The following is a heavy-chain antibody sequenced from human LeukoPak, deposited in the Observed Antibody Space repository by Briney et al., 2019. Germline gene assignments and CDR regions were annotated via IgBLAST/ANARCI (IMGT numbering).Heavy chain of an antibody. J-gene: IGHJ4*02. V-gene: IGHV1-69*06. CDR2: IIPIFGTA. CDR1: GGTFSSYA. CDR3: ATFVLGDCSSTSCYVPFDY. Sequence: SVKVSCKASGGTFSSYAISWVRQAPGQGHEWMGGIIPIFGTANYAQKFQGRVTITADKSTSTAYMELSSLRSEDTAVYYCATFVLGDCSSTSCYVPFDYWGQGTLVTVSS. D-gene: IGHD2-2*01.